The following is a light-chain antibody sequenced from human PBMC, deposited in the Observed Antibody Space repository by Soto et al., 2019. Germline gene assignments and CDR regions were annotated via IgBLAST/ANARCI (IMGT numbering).Light chain of an antibody. V-gene: IGLV2-14*01. Sequence: QSVLTQPASVSGSPGQSITISCTGTSSDVGGYNYVSWYQQHPGKAPKLMIYEVSNRPLGVSNRFSGSKSGNTASLTISRLQAEDEADYYCSSYTTSSSYVFGTGTKVTVL. CDR2: EVS. J-gene: IGLJ1*01. CDR3: SSYTTSSSYV. CDR1: SSDVGGYNY.